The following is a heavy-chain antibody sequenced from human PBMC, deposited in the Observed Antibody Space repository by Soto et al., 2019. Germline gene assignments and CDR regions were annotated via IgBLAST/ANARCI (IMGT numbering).Heavy chain of an antibody. Sequence: QVHLVQSGAEVKKPGASVKVSCKCSGYTFTSYGITWVRQAPGQGLEWMGWISAHNGNTDYAQKLQGRVTVTRDTTTSTAYMELRSLRSDDTAVYYCARGRYGDYWGQGALVTVSS. D-gene: IGHD1-1*01. CDR3: ARGRYGDY. V-gene: IGHV1-18*01. CDR2: ISAHNGNT. J-gene: IGHJ4*02. CDR1: GYTFTSYG.